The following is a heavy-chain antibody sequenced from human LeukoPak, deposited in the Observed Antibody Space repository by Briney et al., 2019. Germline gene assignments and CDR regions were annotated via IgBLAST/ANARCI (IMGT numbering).Heavy chain of an antibody. CDR1: GGSISSSSYY. D-gene: IGHD4-11*01. V-gene: IGHV4-39*01. J-gene: IGHJ4*02. CDR2: IYYSGST. CDR3: ARHCTTVDPVDY. Sequence: SETLSLTCTVSGGSISSSSYYWGWIRRPPGKGLEWIGSIYYSGSTYYNPSLKSRVTISVDTSKNQFSLKLSSVTAADTAVYYCARHCTTVDPVDYWGQGTLVTVSS.